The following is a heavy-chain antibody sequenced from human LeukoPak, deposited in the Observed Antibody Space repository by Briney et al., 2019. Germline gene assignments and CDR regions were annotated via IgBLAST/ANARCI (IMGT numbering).Heavy chain of an antibody. D-gene: IGHD2-15*01. CDR1: GFTFSSYE. CDR3: ARDGDPNCSGGSCYFYYYYYGMDV. V-gene: IGHV3-48*03. J-gene: IGHJ6*04. CDR2: ISSSGSTI. Sequence: GGSLRLSCVASGFTFSSYEMNWVRQAPGKGLEWVSYISSSGSTIYYADSVKGRFTISRDNAKNSLYLQMNSLRAEDTAVYYCARDGDPNCSGGSCYFYYYYYGMDVWGKGTTVTVSS.